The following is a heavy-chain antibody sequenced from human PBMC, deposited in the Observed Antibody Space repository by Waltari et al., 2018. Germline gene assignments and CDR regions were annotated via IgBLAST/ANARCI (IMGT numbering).Heavy chain of an antibody. CDR1: GYTFMDYF. V-gene: IGHV1-69-2*01. CDR3: APLPGGSGQTFDY. Sequence: EVELVQSGAEVKKPGAPGEISCKASGYTFMDYFRHWVQQAPGKGLEWMGRIDPEDGETVYSEKFQGRVTITADTSTDTAYMELSSLTSGDTAVYYCAPLPGGSGQTFDYWGQGTLVTVS. D-gene: IGHD3-10*01. CDR2: IDPEDGET. J-gene: IGHJ4*02.